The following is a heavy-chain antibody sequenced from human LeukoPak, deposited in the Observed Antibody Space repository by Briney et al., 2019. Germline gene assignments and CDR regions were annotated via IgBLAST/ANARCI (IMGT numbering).Heavy chain of an antibody. Sequence: PGGSLRLSCAASGFTFSNYWMTWVRQAPGKGLEWLANIKEDGSIQYYLDSVRGRFTISRDNAKTSVYLQLNSLRADDTAVYYCARDVWTGVAVSDYWGQGTLVTVSS. CDR3: ARDVWTGVAVSDY. J-gene: IGHJ4*02. CDR2: IKEDGSIQ. D-gene: IGHD6-19*01. CDR1: GFTFSNYW. V-gene: IGHV3-7*01.